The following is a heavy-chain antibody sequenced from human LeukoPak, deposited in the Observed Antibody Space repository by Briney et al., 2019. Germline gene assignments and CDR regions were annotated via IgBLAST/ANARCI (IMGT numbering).Heavy chain of an antibody. Sequence: GGSLRLSCAASGFTFSSYGMHWVRQAPGKGLEWVSSISSSSSYIYYADSVKGRFTISRDNANNSLYLQMNSLRAEDTAVYYCARGWAVDFWGQGTLVTVSS. D-gene: IGHD5-24*01. CDR3: ARGWAVDF. CDR1: GFTFSSYG. V-gene: IGHV3-21*01. J-gene: IGHJ4*02. CDR2: ISSSSSYI.